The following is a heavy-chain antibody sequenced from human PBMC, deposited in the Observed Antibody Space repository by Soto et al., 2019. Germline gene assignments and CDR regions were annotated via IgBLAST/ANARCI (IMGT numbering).Heavy chain of an antibody. CDR2: IYYSGST. Sequence: PSATLSLTCTVSGGSISSSSYYWGWIRQPPGKGLEWIGSIYYSGSTYYNPSLKSRVTISVDTSKNQFSLKLSSVTAADTAVYYCARFGNYVSWFDPWGQGTLVTVSS. CDR3: ARFGNYVSWFDP. D-gene: IGHD4-4*01. J-gene: IGHJ5*02. V-gene: IGHV4-39*01. CDR1: GGSISSSSYY.